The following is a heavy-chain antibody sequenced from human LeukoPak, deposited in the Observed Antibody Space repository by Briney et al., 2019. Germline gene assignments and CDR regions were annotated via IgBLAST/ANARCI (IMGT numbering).Heavy chain of an antibody. J-gene: IGHJ6*02. CDR3: ARDSSSGGMDV. CDR1: GFTFSSYG. CDR2: IWYDGSNK. D-gene: IGHD6-13*01. Sequence: GGSLRLSCAASGFTFSSYGMHWVRQAPGKGLEWVAVIWYDGSNKYYADSVKGRFTISRDNAKNSLYLQMNSLRAEDTAVYYCARDSSSGGMDVWGQGTTVTVSS. V-gene: IGHV3-33*01.